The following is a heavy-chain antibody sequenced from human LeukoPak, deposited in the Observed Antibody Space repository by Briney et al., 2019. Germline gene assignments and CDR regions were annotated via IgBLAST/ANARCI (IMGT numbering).Heavy chain of an antibody. J-gene: IGHJ5*02. CDR3: AKIEVGRFDP. D-gene: IGHD1-26*01. CDR2: IYDRGST. V-gene: IGHV4-59*11. CDR1: GASISSHY. Sequence: RPSETLSLTCTVTGASISSHYWCWIRQTPGTGLEWSGDIYDRGSTTYNPSLKSRVSISVDTSRNQFSLNLRSVTAADTAVYYCAKIEVGRFDPWGQGTLVTVSS.